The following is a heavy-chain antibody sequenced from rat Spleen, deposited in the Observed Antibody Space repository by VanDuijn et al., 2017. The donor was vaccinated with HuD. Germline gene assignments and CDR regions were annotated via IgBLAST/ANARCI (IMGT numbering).Heavy chain of an antibody. CDR1: GFTFSDYY. V-gene: IGHV5-29*01. D-gene: IGHD4-3*01. CDR3: ARRKIRGTFDY. CDR2: ISYDGSST. J-gene: IGHJ2*01. Sequence: EVQLVESDGGLVQPGRSLKLSCAASGFTFSDYYIAWVRQAPTKGLEWVATISYDGSSTYYRDSVKGRFTISRDNAKSTLYLQMDSLRSEDTATYYCARRKIRGTFDYWGQGVMVTVSS.